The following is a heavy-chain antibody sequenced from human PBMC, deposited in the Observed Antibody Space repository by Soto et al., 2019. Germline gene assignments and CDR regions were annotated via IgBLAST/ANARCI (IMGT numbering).Heavy chain of an antibody. Sequence: SETLSLTCAVYGGSFSGYYWSWIRQPPGKGLEWIGEINHSGSTNYNPSLKSRVTISVDTSKNQFSLKLSSVTAADTAVYYCARAKHSILWWCRRGCDAFDIWGQGTMVTVSS. V-gene: IGHV4-34*01. J-gene: IGHJ3*02. CDR1: GGSFSGYY. CDR3: ARAKHSILWWCRRGCDAFDI. CDR2: INHSGST. D-gene: IGHD2-21*01.